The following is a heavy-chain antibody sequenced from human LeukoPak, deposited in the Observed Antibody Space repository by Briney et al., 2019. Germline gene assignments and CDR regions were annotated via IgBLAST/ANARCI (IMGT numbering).Heavy chain of an antibody. V-gene: IGHV3-30*03. CDR1: GFTFSSYG. Sequence: QPGRSLRLSCAASGFTFSSYGMHWVRQAPGKGLEWVAVISYDGSNKYYADSVKGRFTISRDNAQNSLYLQMNSLRVEDTAVYYCARDDASSSFTYWGQGALVTVSS. CDR3: ARDDASSSFTY. CDR2: ISYDGSNK. J-gene: IGHJ4*02. D-gene: IGHD3-16*01.